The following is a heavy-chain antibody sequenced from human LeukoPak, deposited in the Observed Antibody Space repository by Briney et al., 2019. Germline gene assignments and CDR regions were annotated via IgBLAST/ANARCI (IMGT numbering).Heavy chain of an antibody. CDR3: ARVTGYIVEVYFDY. CDR1: SGSISTSNYY. Sequence: SETLSLTCTVSSGSISTSNYYWGWVRQPPGKTLEWIGNIFYSGSTYYSSSLKSRVTISLDTSKNQFSLRLSSVTAADTAVYYCARVTGYIVEVYFDYWGQGTLVTVSS. D-gene: IGHD3-22*01. CDR2: IFYSGST. J-gene: IGHJ4*02. V-gene: IGHV4-39*07.